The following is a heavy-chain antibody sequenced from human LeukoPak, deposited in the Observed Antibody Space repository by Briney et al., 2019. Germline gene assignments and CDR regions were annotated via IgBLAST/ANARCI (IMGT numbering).Heavy chain of an antibody. CDR2: ISYDGSNK. Sequence: GGSLRLSCAASGFTFSSYGMHWVRQAPGKGLEWVAVISYDGSNKYYADSVKGRFTISRDNSKNTLYLQMNSLRAEDTAVYYCAKISVYGSGSFDRFDYWGQGTLVTVSS. J-gene: IGHJ4*02. V-gene: IGHV3-30*18. CDR3: AKISVYGSGSFDRFDY. CDR1: GFTFSSYG. D-gene: IGHD3-10*01.